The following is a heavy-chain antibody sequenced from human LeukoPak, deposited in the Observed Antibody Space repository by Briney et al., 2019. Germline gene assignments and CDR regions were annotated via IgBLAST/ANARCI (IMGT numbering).Heavy chain of an antibody. Sequence: GASVKVSCKASGYTFTSYDINWVRQATGQGLEWMGWMNPNSANTGYAQKFQGRVTITRNTSISTAYMELSSLRSEDTAVYYCARAVRGVISYYHHYMDLWGKGTTVTVSS. CDR2: MNPNSANT. D-gene: IGHD3-10*01. J-gene: IGHJ6*03. CDR1: GYTFTSYD. CDR3: ARAVRGVISYYHHYMDL. V-gene: IGHV1-8*03.